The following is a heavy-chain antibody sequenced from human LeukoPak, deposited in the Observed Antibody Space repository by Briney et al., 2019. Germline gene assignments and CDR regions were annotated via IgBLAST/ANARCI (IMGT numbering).Heavy chain of an antibody. CDR1: GGSFSGYY. D-gene: IGHD3-22*01. Sequence: PSETLSLTCAVYGGSFSGYYWSWIRQPPGKGLEWIGEINHSGSTNYNPSLKSRVTISVDTSKNQFSLKLSSVTAADTAVYYCAREPPGNYDTSGYYYAHFDSWGQGTLVTVSS. CDR2: INHSGST. CDR3: AREPPGNYDTSGYYYAHFDS. J-gene: IGHJ4*02. V-gene: IGHV4-34*01.